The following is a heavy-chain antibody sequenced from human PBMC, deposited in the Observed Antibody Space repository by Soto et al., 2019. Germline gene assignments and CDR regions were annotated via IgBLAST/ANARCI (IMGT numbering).Heavy chain of an antibody. CDR2: ISSSSGSI. CDR1: GFTLRSYG. Sequence: PGGSLRLSCAAFGFTLRSYGMNWVRQAPGKGLEWVSFISSSSGSIYYADSVKGRFTISRDNSKNTLYLQMNSLRAEDTAVYYCAKGGYYDSSGYYLNYWGQGTLVTVSS. D-gene: IGHD3-22*01. CDR3: AKGGYYDSSGYYLNY. J-gene: IGHJ4*02. V-gene: IGHV3-23*01.